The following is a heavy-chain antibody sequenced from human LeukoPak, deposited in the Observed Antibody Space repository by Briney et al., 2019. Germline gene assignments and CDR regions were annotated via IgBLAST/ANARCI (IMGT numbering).Heavy chain of an antibody. V-gene: IGHV3-7*02. CDR2: INHGGGDK. CDR3: AITGGPTVTAFDL. CDR1: GFTFSSYG. J-gene: IGHJ4*02. Sequence: GRSLRLSCAASGFTFSSYGMHWVRQAPGKGLEGVANINHGGGDKNYVDSVKGRFTISRDNAKSSLYLQMDSLRVEDTAVYYCAITGGPTVTAFDLWGQGILVTVSS. D-gene: IGHD4-17*01.